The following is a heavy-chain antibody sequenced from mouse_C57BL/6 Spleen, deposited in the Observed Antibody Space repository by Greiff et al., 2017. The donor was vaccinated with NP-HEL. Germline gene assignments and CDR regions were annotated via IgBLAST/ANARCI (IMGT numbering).Heavy chain of an antibody. D-gene: IGHD2-2*01. CDR3: ARRGLRRALYAMDY. J-gene: IGHJ4*01. CDR2: ISSGSSTI. Sequence: EVQLVESGGGLVKPGGSLKLSCAASGFTFSDYGMHWVRQAPEQGLEWVAYISSGSSTIYYADTVKGRFTISRDNAKNTLFLQMTSLRSEDTAMYYCARRGLRRALYAMDYWGQGTSVTVSA. V-gene: IGHV5-17*01. CDR1: GFTFSDYG.